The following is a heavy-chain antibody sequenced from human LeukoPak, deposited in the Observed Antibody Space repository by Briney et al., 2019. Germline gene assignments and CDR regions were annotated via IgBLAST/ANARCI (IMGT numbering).Heavy chain of an antibody. CDR2: ISSGSSTT. CDR3: AREGAHRHYGSGSYYNVAYYYYGMDV. Sequence: QSGGSLRLSCAASGFTFNSYTMNWVRQAPGKGLEWVSYISSGSSTTYYADSVKGRFTISRDNAKNSLYLQMNSLRAEDTAVYYCAREGAHRHYGSGSYYNVAYYYYGMDVWGQGTTVTVSS. CDR1: GFTFNSYT. D-gene: IGHD3-10*01. V-gene: IGHV3-48*04. J-gene: IGHJ6*02.